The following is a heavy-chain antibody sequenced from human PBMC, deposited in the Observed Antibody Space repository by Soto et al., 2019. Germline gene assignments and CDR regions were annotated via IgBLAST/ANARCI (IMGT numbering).Heavy chain of an antibody. CDR2: LHSGGTT. D-gene: IGHD6-19*01. CDR3: ARQPTCERQWTFDY. CDR1: GGSISSGGYY. Sequence: QLQLQESGPGLVTPSETLSLICLVSGGSISSGGYYWGWIRQPPGKGLEWIGTLHSGGTTFYNPSLYRRVNTSLDTSKNLFFLNLGSVTAADTAVYFCARQPTCERQWTFDYWGQGTLVTVSS. J-gene: IGHJ4*02. V-gene: IGHV4-39*01.